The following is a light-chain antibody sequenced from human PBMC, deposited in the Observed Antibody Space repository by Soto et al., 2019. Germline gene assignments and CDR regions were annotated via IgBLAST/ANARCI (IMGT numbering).Light chain of an antibody. J-gene: IGKJ1*01. V-gene: IGKV1-9*01. CDR2: DAS. CDR1: HDISTF. Sequence: DIQLTQSPSLLSASIGDRVTITCRASHDISTFLAWYQQKPGKAPKLLIYDASSLQSGVPSRFSGSGSGTEFALTISSLQPDDFATYYCQQYNTYSWTFGPGTKVDIK. CDR3: QQYNTYSWT.